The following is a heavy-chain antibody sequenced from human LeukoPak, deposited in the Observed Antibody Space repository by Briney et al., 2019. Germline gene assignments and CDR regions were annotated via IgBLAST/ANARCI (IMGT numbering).Heavy chain of an antibody. Sequence: GGSLRLSCAASGFTFSSYAMHWVRQAPGKGLEWVAVISYDGSNKYYADSVKGRFTISRDNAKNSLYLQMNSLRAEDTAVYYCASQVGAKGILQHWGQGTLVTVSS. D-gene: IGHD1-26*01. CDR3: ASQVGAKGILQH. V-gene: IGHV3-30-3*01. CDR2: ISYDGSNK. CDR1: GFTFSSYA. J-gene: IGHJ1*01.